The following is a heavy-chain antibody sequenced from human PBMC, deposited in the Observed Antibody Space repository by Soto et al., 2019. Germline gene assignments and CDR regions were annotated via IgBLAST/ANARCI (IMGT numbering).Heavy chain of an antibody. J-gene: IGHJ4*02. CDR2: INAGNGNT. V-gene: IGHV1-3*01. D-gene: IGHD3-22*01. CDR3: ARDRGSGYYYDL. Sequence: VASVKVSCKASGYTFTSYAMHWVRQAPGQRLEWMGWINAGNGNTKYSQKFQGRVTITRDTSISTAYMELSRLRSDDTAVYYCARDRGSGYYYDLWGQGTLVTVSS. CDR1: GYTFTSYA.